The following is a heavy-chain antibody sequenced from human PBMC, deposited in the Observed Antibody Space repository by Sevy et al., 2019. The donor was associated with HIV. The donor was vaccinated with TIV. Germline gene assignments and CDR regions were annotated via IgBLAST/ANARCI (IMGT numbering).Heavy chain of an antibody. CDR1: GFTFSSYG. CDR3: ASGAYYYASRSQNFDN. CDR2: IWYDGTNK. J-gene: IGHJ4*02. D-gene: IGHD3-10*01. Sequence: GGSLRLSCAASGFTFSSYGMHWVRQAPGKGLEWVALIWYDGTNKYYSDSVKGLFTISRNNSKNTLYLQMNSLRVEDTAVYYCASGAYYYASRSQNFDNWGPGTLVTVSS. V-gene: IGHV3-33*01.